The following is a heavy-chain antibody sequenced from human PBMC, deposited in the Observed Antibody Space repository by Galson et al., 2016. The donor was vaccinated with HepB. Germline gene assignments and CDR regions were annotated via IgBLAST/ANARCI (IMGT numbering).Heavy chain of an antibody. D-gene: IGHD2/OR15-2a*01. J-gene: IGHJ4*02. CDR1: GVSIPSNDW. CDR3: ARQYWGGPSDY. CDR2: IFHSGSV. Sequence: ETLSLTCSVSGVSIPSNDWWSWVREPPRQGLEWIGQIFHSGSVNYTPSLASRVTISIDTSNNHFSLRLTSVTAADTALYYCARQYWGGPSDYWGQGTLVTVSS. V-gene: IGHV4-4*02.